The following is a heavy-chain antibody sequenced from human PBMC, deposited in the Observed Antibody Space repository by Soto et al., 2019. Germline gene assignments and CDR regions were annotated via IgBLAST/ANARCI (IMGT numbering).Heavy chain of an antibody. Sequence: EAQLLESGGGLVQSGGSLRLSCAASGFPFSTYAMNWVRQAPGKGLEWVSVIGGGGDTTYYADSVKGRFTISRDDSKNTLYLKINSLRVEDTAVYFCAKWAYGGNSAISRYWYFDLWGRGTLVTVSS. D-gene: IGHD4-17*01. V-gene: IGHV3-23*01. CDR1: GFPFSTYA. CDR2: IGGGGDTT. CDR3: AKWAYGGNSAISRYWYFDL. J-gene: IGHJ2*01.